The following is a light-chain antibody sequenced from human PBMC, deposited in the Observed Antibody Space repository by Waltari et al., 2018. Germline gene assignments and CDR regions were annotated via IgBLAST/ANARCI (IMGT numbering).Light chain of an antibody. V-gene: IGKV3-20*01. CDR2: AAS. J-gene: IGKJ1*01. CDR3: QNNERLPGT. Sequence: LTQSPGPLSLSAGERVTLSCRASQNIGRYLPWYQQKPGHAPRLLIYAASSRATGIPERFSGSGSGTDFSLTISRLEPEDFAIYYCQNNERLPGTFGQGTKVEIK. CDR1: QNIGRY.